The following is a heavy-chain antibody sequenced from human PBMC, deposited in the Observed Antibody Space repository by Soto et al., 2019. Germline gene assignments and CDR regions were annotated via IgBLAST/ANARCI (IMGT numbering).Heavy chain of an antibody. Sequence: GGSLRLSCAASGFTFSSYGMHWVRQAPGKGLEWVAVIWYDGSNKYYADSVKGRFTISRDNSKNTLYLQMNSLRAEDTAVYYCAREVNYYGSVSYYSRHMDVWGKGTTVTVSS. CDR3: AREVNYYGSVSYYSRHMDV. CDR2: IWYDGSNK. V-gene: IGHV3-33*01. D-gene: IGHD3-10*01. J-gene: IGHJ6*03. CDR1: GFTFSSYG.